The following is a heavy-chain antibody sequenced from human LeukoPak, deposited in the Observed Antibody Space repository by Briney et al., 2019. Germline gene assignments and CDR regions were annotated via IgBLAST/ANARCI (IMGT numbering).Heavy chain of an antibody. CDR2: IKEAGSEK. Sequence: GGSLRLSCAASGFSFNYFSMNWVRQAPGRGLEWVANIKEAGSEKYYVDSVKGRFTISRDNAKNSLYLQMNSLRAADTAVYYCSRRRGVDYWGQGTLVTVSS. CDR1: GFSFNYFS. J-gene: IGHJ4*02. D-gene: IGHD3-16*01. V-gene: IGHV3-7*05. CDR3: SRRRGVDY.